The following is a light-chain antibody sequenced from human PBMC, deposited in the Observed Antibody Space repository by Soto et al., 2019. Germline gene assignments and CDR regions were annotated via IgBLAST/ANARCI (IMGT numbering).Light chain of an antibody. Sequence: QSVLTQPAFVSGSPGQSITISCTGTSSDVGGYNYVPWYQHPPGKAPKLMISEVSNRPSGVSNRFSGSKSGNTASLTISGLQAEDEADYYCSSYTSTSTRVFGTGTKVTV. CDR2: EVS. CDR1: SSDVGGYNY. J-gene: IGLJ1*01. CDR3: SSYTSTSTRV. V-gene: IGLV2-14*01.